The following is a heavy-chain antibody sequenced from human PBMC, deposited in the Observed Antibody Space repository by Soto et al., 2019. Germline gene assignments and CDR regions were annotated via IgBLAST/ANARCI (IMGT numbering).Heavy chain of an antibody. J-gene: IGHJ4*02. V-gene: IGHV3-33*01. CDR2: IWYDGTKK. Sequence: GSLRLSCEASGFTFSSYAIHWVRQAPDTGLEWVAVIWYDGTKKYYSDSVRGRFTISRDYSKNTVYLQMNNMGADDTAVYSCARDRWFGELSTFYFGPWGQGTQVTVSS. D-gene: IGHD3-10*01. CDR3: ARDRWFGELSTFYFGP. CDR1: GFTFSSYA.